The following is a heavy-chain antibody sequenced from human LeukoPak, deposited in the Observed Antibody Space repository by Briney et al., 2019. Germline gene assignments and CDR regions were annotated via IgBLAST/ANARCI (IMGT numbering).Heavy chain of an antibody. CDR1: GGSISSYY. V-gene: IGHV4-59*08. CDR3: ARHGDDYGDHVDY. Sequence: SETLSLTCTASGGSISSYYWSWIRQPPGKGLEWIGYIYYSGSTNYNPSLKSRVTISVDTSKNQFSLKLSSVTAADTAVYYCARHGDDYGDHVDYWGQGTLVTVSS. D-gene: IGHD4-17*01. CDR2: IYYSGST. J-gene: IGHJ4*02.